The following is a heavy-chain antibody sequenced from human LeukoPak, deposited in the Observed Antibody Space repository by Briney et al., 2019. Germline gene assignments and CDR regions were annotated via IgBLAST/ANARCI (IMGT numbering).Heavy chain of an antibody. J-gene: IGHJ4*02. CDR2: IYYSGNT. D-gene: IGHD2-15*01. CDR3: ARGRCID. CDR1: GGSISSSSYY. Sequence: SETLSLTCTVSGGSISSSSYYWGWIRQPPGKGLEWIGSIYYSGNTYYNPSLKSRVTISVDTSKNQFSLKLSSVTAADTAVYYCARGRCIDWGQGTLVTVSS. V-gene: IGHV4-39*01.